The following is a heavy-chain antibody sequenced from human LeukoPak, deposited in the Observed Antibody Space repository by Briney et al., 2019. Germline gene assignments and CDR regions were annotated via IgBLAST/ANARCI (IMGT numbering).Heavy chain of an antibody. Sequence: ASVKVSCKASGYTFTSYAIHWVRQAPGQRLEWMGWVNVGNDNTKYSQKFQGRVTITRDTSASTAYMELSSLRSEDTAVYYCASPPQGRAPGRYFDYGGRGPLATFSS. CDR3: ASPPQGRAPGRYFDY. CDR1: GYTFTSYA. CDR2: VNVGNDNT. V-gene: IGHV1-3*01. J-gene: IGHJ4*02.